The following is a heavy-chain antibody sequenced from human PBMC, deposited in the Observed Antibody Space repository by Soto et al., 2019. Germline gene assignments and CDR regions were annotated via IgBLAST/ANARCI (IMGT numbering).Heavy chain of an antibody. D-gene: IGHD5-12*01. CDR1: GYTFTRSG. V-gene: IGHV1-18*01. Sequence: QVQLVQSGAEVKKPGASVKVSCKPSGYTFTRSGISWVRQAPGQWLEWMGWISTYNGDTNYAQTFQDRVTMTTDTSTSTAYMELRSLRSDDTAVYYCAREGVAPYYYYGMDVWGQGTPVSVSS. J-gene: IGHJ6*02. CDR3: AREGVAPYYYYGMDV. CDR2: ISTYNGDT.